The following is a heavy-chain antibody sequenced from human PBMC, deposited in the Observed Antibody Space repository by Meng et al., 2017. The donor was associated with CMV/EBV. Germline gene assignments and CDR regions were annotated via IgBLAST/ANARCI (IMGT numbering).Heavy chain of an antibody. CDR3: ARVGVGGNPGYYYYYYGMDV. V-gene: IGHV3-48*03. CDR1: GFTFSSYE. Sequence: GESLKISCAASGFTFSSYEMNWVRQAPGKGLEWVSYISSSGSTIYYADSVKGRFTISRDNAKNSLYLQMNSLRAEDTAVYYCARVGVGGNPGYYYYYYGMDVWGQGTTVTVSS. CDR2: ISSSGSTI. J-gene: IGHJ6*02. D-gene: IGHD4-23*01.